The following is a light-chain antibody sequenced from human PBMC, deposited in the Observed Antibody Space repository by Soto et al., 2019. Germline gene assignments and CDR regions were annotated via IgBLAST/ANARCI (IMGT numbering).Light chain of an antibody. V-gene: IGKV1-5*01. CDR1: QSISSW. CDR2: DAS. J-gene: IGKJ1*01. CDR3: QQPYSTPWT. Sequence: DIQMTQSPATLSASVGDRVTITCRASQSISSWLAWYQQKPGKVPKLLIDDASSLESGVPSRFSGSGSGTDFTLTISSLQPEDFATYYCQQPYSTPWTFGQGTKVEIK.